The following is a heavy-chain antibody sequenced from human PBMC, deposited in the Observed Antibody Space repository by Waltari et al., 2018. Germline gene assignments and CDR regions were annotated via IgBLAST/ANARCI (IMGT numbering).Heavy chain of an antibody. CDR1: GGTFSSYA. CDR3: ARGIYSSGWPRGQYFQH. D-gene: IGHD6-19*01. CDR2: IIPILGIA. Sequence: QVQLVQSGAEVKKPGSSVKVSCKASGGTFSSYAIRWVRQAPGQGLEWMGGIIPILGIANYAQKFQGRVTITADKSTSTAYMELSSLRSEDTAVYYCARGIYSSGWPRGQYFQHWGQGTLVTVSS. J-gene: IGHJ1*01. V-gene: IGHV1-69*10.